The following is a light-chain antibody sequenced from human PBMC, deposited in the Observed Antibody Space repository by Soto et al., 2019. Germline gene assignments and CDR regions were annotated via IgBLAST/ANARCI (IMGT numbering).Light chain of an antibody. Sequence: QSALTQPASVSASPGQSITISCTGTTSDVGGYNYVSWYQHHPDKAPKLMIYEVSNRPSGVSNRFSGSKSGNTASLTISGRQTADEADYYCSSYTSGSTLVFGTGTKVTV. CDR3: SSYTSGSTLV. CDR1: TSDVGGYNY. V-gene: IGLV2-14*01. CDR2: EVS. J-gene: IGLJ1*01.